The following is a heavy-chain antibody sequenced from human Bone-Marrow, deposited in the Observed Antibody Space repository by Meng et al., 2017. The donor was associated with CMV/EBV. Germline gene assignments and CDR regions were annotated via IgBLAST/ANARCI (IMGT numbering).Heavy chain of an antibody. D-gene: IGHD3-3*01. CDR3: ARDHSVYYDFWSGYMDV. J-gene: IGHJ6*02. Sequence: GESLKISCAASGFTFSSYAMHWVRQAPGKGLEWVAVISYDGSNKYYADSVKGRFTISRDNSKNTLYLQMNSLRAEDTAVYYCARDHSVYYDFWSGYMDVWGQRTTVTVSS. V-gene: IGHV3-30-3*01. CDR1: GFTFSSYA. CDR2: ISYDGSNK.